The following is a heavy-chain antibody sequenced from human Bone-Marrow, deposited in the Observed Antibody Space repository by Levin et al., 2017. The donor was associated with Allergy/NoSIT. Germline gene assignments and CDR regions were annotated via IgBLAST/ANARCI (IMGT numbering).Heavy chain of an antibody. CDR2: ISSSSSYI. D-gene: IGHD1-26*01. V-gene: IGHV3-21*01. CDR3: ARDFPWWELRTFDI. Sequence: GGSLRLSCAASGFTFSSYSMNWVRQAPGKGLEWVSSISSSSSYIYYADSVKGRFTISRDNAKNSLYLQMNSLRAEDTAVYYCARDFPWWELRTFDIWGQGTMVTVSS. CDR1: GFTFSSYS. J-gene: IGHJ3*02.